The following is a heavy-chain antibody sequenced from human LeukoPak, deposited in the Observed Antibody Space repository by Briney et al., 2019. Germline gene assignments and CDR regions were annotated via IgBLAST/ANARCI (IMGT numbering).Heavy chain of an antibody. CDR2: IYSGGST. CDR3: ARGPASGAGSWPVFDY. Sequence: GGSLRLSCAASGFTFSSYWMHWVRQAPGKGLEWVSVIYSGGSTYYADSVKGRFTISRDNSKNTLYLQMNSLRAEDTAVYYCARGPASGAGSWPVFDYWGQGTLVTASS. J-gene: IGHJ4*02. V-gene: IGHV3-53*01. CDR1: GFTFSSYW. D-gene: IGHD6-13*01.